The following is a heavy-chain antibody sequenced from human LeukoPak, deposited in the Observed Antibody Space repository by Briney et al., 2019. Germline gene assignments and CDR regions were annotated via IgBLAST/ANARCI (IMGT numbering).Heavy chain of an antibody. CDR1: GFSLSRYS. Sequence: GGSLRLSCEVSGFSLSRYSMNWVRQAPGKGPEWVSAISTDSDYIYYGDSVKGRFTVSRDNAKNSLYLQMNSLRAEDTALYHCVRAAYSITWYLDSWGQGTPVTVSS. J-gene: IGHJ4*02. D-gene: IGHD6-13*01. CDR3: VRAAYSITWYLDS. V-gene: IGHV3-21*06. CDR2: ISTDSDYI.